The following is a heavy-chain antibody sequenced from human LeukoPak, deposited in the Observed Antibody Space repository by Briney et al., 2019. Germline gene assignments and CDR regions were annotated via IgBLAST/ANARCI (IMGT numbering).Heavy chain of an antibody. D-gene: IGHD2-21*02. CDR1: GFIFSDYW. CDR3: TRDPLYGDSWP. J-gene: IGHJ5*02. Sequence: GGSLRLSCAASGFIFSDYWMHWVRQAPGKGLEWVANINGDSSKIQSVDSEKGRFIISRDNAKNSLYLQMNSLRVDDTAVYYCTRDPLYGDSWPWGQGTLVTVSS. V-gene: IGHV3-7*01. CDR2: INGDSSKI.